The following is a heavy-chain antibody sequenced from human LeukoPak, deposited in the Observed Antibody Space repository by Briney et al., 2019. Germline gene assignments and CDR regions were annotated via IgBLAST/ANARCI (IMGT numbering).Heavy chain of an antibody. Sequence: ASVKVSCKASGYTFTSYYMHWVRQAPGQGLEWMGGIIPIFGTANYAQKFQGRVTITADKSTSTAYMELSSLRSEDTAVYYCARVDSSSWTVDSWGQGTLVTVSS. CDR2: IIPIFGTA. V-gene: IGHV1-69*06. CDR3: ARVDSSSWTVDS. D-gene: IGHD6-13*01. J-gene: IGHJ4*02. CDR1: GYTFTSYY.